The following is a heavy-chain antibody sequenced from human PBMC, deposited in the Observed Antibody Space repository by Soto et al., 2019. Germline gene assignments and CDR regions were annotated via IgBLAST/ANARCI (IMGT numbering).Heavy chain of an antibody. CDR1: GGTFSSYA. J-gene: IGHJ4*02. CDR2: IIPIFGTA. Sequence: SVKVSCKASGGTFSSYAISWVRQAPGQGLEWMGGIIPIFGTANYAQKFQGRVTITADESTSTAYMELSSLRSEDTAVYYCARDRDYYDSSGYSPYYFDYWGQGTLVTVSS. V-gene: IGHV1-69*13. CDR3: ARDRDYYDSSGYSPYYFDY. D-gene: IGHD3-22*01.